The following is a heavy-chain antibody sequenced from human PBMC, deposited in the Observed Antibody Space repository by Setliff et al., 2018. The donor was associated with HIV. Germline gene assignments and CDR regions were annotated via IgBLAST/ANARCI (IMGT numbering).Heavy chain of an antibody. D-gene: IGHD2-21*02. Sequence: SETLSLTCAVFGGSFTDIGGSFTDYYWIWIRQPPGKGLEWIGEINHSGSTHYNPSLKSRVTISVDTSKNQFSLKLSSVTAADTAVYYCARSGDSYYYYYMDVWGKGTTVTVSS. CDR3: ARSGDSYYYYYMDV. CDR1: GGSFTDIGGSFTDYY. J-gene: IGHJ6*03. V-gene: IGHV4-34*01. CDR2: INHSGST.